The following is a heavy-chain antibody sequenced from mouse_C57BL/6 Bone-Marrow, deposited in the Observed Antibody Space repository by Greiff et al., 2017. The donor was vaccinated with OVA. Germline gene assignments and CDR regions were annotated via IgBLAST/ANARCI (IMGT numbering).Heavy chain of an antibody. J-gene: IGHJ2*01. Sequence: VHVKQSGAELVKPGASVKLSCTASGFNIKDDYMHWVKERPEQGLEWIGCIDPENGDTEYASKFQGKATITADTSSKTIYLHLSSLTSEDTAVYYCTTYRYWGQGTTLTVSS. CDR1: GFNIKDDY. CDR3: TTYRY. V-gene: IGHV14-4*01. CDR2: IDPENGDT.